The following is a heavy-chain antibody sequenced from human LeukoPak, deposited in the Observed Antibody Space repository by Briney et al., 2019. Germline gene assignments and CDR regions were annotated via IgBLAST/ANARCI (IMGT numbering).Heavy chain of an antibody. D-gene: IGHD5-18*01. CDR3: VKVAAMVAYFDY. CDR2: IGSSGSAI. Sequence: PGGSLRLSCAASGFTFSSYSMNWVRQAPGKGLEWISYIGSSGSAIYYADSAKGRFTVSRDNSKNTLYLQMSSLRAEDTAVYYCVKVAAMVAYFDYWGQGTLVTVSS. CDR1: GFTFSSYS. J-gene: IGHJ4*02. V-gene: IGHV3-48*01.